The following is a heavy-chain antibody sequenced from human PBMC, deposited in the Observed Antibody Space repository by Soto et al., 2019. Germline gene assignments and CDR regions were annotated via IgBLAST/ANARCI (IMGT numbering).Heavy chain of an antibody. D-gene: IGHD6-6*01. Sequence: QLRLQESGSGLVKPSQTLSLTCAVSGGSIRSGGYSWSWIRQPPGKGLEWIGYVYHSGSTYYSSSLQRRVTISIDMSKNQISLKLTSVNAADTAVYYCARGVSSSQQIFYYRMDVWGQGTPVTDSS. J-gene: IGHJ6*02. CDR1: GGSIRSGGYS. CDR2: VYHSGST. V-gene: IGHV4-30-2*01. CDR3: ARGVSSSQQIFYYRMDV.